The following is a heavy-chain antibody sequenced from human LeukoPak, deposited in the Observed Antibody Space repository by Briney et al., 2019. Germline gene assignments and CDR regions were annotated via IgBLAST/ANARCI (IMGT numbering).Heavy chain of an antibody. D-gene: IGHD3-22*01. CDR3: ARVTYYDSSGYCPHFDY. V-gene: IGHV1-2*02. CDR1: GYTFTGYY. J-gene: IGHJ4*02. CDR2: INPNSGGT. Sequence: ASVKVSCKAYGYTFTGYYMHWVRQAPGQGLEWMGWINPNSGGTNYAQKFQGRVTMTRDTSISTAYMELSRLRSDDTAVYYCARVTYYDSSGYCPHFDYWGQGTLVTVSS.